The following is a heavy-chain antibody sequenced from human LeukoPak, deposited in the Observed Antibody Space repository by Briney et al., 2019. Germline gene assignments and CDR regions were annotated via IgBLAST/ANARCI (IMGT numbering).Heavy chain of an antibody. CDR3: AREGGYYDSSGYYLGVAFDI. Sequence: GGSLRLSCAASGFTFTTYWMHWVRQAPGKGLVWVSRINGDGSRSNYADSVKGRFTISRDNSKNTLYLQMNSLRAEDTAVYYCAREGGYYDSSGYYLGVAFDIWGQGTMVTVSS. V-gene: IGHV3-74*01. D-gene: IGHD3-22*01. CDR2: INGDGSRS. J-gene: IGHJ3*02. CDR1: GFTFTTYW.